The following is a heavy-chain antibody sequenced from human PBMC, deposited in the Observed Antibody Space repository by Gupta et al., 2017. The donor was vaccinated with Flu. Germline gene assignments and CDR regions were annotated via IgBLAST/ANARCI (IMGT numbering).Heavy chain of an antibody. CDR2: ISSRGSTM. CDR3: ARLGRVIRDF. Sequence: GFDFKNHEMSWVRQAPGKGLEYISHISSRGSTMVYGDSVKGRFTISRDNAKNSLHLQMNSLRAEDTAVYYCARLGRVIRDFWGQGTLVTVSS. V-gene: IGHV3-48*03. CDR1: GFDFKNHE. J-gene: IGHJ4*02. D-gene: IGHD2-21*01.